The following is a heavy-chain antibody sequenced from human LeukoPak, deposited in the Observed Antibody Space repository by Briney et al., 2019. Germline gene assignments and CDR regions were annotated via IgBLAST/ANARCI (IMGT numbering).Heavy chain of an antibody. J-gene: IGHJ4*02. Sequence: SETLSLTCTVSGGSISSINSNYCSWIRQPPGKGLEWIGYIYNSGSTNYNPSLKSRVTMSVDTSKNQFSLKLSSVTAADTAVYYCARVHGYSYGVFDYWGQGTLVTVSS. CDR2: IYNSGST. CDR3: ARVHGYSYGVFDY. D-gene: IGHD5-18*01. V-gene: IGHV4-61*05. CDR1: GGSISSINSNY.